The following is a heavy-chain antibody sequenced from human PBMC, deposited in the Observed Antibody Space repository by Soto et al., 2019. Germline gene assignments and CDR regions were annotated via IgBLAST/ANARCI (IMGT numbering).Heavy chain of an antibody. CDR1: GDSISGYY. J-gene: IGHJ4*02. D-gene: IGHD2-15*01. CDR2: IYYTGNT. CDR3: EKYRRTDAEGYTFDY. V-gene: IGHV4-59*01. Sequence: KPSETLSLTCTVSGDSISGYYWSWIRQPPGKGLQWIGYIYYTGNTNYNPSLKGRVTMSVDTSKNQFSLQVSSVTAADTAVYFCEKYRRTDAEGYTFDYWGQGALVTVYS.